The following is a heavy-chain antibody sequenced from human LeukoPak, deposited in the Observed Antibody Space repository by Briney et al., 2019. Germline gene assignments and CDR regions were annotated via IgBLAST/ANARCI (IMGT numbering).Heavy chain of an antibody. V-gene: IGHV4-30-4*01. Sequence: SETLSLTCTVSGGSISSGDYYWSWIRQPPGKGLEWIGYIYYSGSTYYNPSLKSRVTISVDTSKNQFSLKLSSVTAADTAVYYCAREGAIVIQGMDVWGQGTTVTVSS. D-gene: IGHD3-16*02. CDR1: GGSISSGDYY. CDR3: AREGAIVIQGMDV. CDR2: IYYSGST. J-gene: IGHJ6*02.